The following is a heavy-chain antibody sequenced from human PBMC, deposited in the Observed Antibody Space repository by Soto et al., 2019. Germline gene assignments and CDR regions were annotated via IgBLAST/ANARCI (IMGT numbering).Heavy chain of an antibody. CDR2: IYYTGTT. CDR3: ARAGHSSWEYLDP. J-gene: IGHJ4*01. D-gene: IGHD2-2*01. V-gene: IGHV4-30-4*01. Sequence: QVQLQESGPGLVKPSQTLSLACTVSGGSLIGGGFYWSWVRQSPGKAPEWIGFIYYTGTTYYNPSLRGRVTMSMDTSKNQCSLELTSGTAADAAIDYCARAGHSSWEYLDPWGQGIVVTFSS. CDR1: GGSLIGGGFY.